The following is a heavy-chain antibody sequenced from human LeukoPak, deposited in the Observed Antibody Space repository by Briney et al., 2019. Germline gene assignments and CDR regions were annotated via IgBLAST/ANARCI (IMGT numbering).Heavy chain of an antibody. D-gene: IGHD3-10*02. V-gene: IGHV1-46*01. J-gene: IGHJ6*03. CDR3: ARAGGGYYFRYMDV. CDR2: INPSGDST. Sequence: ASVKVACKTAGYTFTSYGISWVRHAPGQGLDWMRIINPSGDSTYSAQTFQGRVTMPTDRSTRTDYMEMNSLRPEDTAVYHCARAGGGYYFRYMDVWGTGTPVTISS. CDR1: GYTFTSYG.